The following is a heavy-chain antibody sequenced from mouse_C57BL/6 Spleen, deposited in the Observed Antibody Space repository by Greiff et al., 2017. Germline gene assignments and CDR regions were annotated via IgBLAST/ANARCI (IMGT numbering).Heavy chain of an antibody. J-gene: IGHJ4*01. V-gene: IGHV5-16*01. CDR1: GFTFSDYY. Sequence: EVQLVESEGGLVQPGSSMKLSCTASGFTFSDYYMAWVRQVPEKGLEWVANINYDGSSTYYLDSLKSRFIISRDNATNILYLQMSSLKSEDTAADYCARGYEDYLYAMDYWGQGTSVTVSS. D-gene: IGHD2-12*01. CDR3: ARGYEDYLYAMDY. CDR2: INYDGSST.